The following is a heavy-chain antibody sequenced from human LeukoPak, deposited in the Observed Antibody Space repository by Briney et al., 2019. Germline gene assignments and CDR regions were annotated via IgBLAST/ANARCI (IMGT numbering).Heavy chain of an antibody. CDR2: ISAYNGNT. CDR1: GYTFTSYG. D-gene: IGHD3-10*01. V-gene: IGHV1-18*01. Sequence: ASVKVSCKASGYTFTSYGISWVRQAPGQGLEWMGWISAYNGNTNYAQKLQDRVTMTTDTSTSTAYMELRSLRSDDTAVYYCARTPALLSAFDIWGQGTMVTVSS. J-gene: IGHJ3*02. CDR3: ARTPALLSAFDI.